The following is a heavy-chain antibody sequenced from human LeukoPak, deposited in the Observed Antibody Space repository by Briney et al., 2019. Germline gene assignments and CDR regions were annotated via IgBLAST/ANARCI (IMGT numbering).Heavy chain of an antibody. CDR1: EFTFSSYW. CDR3: TRGGVDY. D-gene: IGHD3-10*01. CDR2: INSDGSIT. Sequence: GGSLRLSCAASEFTFSSYWMHWVRQAPGKGLVWVSRINSDGSITTYADSVKGRFTISRDNAKNTLYLQVNSLRAEDTAIYYCTRGGVDYWGQGTLVTVSS. V-gene: IGHV3-74*01. J-gene: IGHJ4*02.